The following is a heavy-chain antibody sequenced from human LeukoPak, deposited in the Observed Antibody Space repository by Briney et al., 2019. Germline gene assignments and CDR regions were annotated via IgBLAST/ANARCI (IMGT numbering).Heavy chain of an antibody. J-gene: IGHJ4*02. CDR3: AGYYYDSSGYLRVDY. D-gene: IGHD3-22*01. V-gene: IGHV4-59*08. Sequence: SETLSLTCTVSGGSISSYYWSWIRQPPGKGLEWIGYIYYSGSTNYNPSLKSRVTISVDKSKNQFSLELRSVTAADTAVYFCAGYYYDSSGYLRVDYWGQGTLVTVSS. CDR1: GGSISSYY. CDR2: IYYSGST.